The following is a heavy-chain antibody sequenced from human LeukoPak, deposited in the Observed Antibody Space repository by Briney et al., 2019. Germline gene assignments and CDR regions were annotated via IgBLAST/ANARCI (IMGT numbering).Heavy chain of an antibody. D-gene: IGHD2-2*01. J-gene: IGHJ6*02. CDR3: ARDPSSTTNGMDV. Sequence: SVKVSCKASGGTFGSYAISWVRQAPGQGLEWMGRIIPILGIANYAQKFQGRVTITADKSTSTAYMELSSLRSEDTAVYYCARDPSSTTNGMDVWGQGTMVTVSS. CDR1: GGTFGSYA. V-gene: IGHV1-69*04. CDR2: IIPILGIA.